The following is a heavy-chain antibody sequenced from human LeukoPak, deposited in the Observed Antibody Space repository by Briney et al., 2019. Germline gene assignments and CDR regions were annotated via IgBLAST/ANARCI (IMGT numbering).Heavy chain of an antibody. CDR2: IKQDGSEK. V-gene: IGHV3-7*01. D-gene: IGHD3-3*01. Sequence: GGSLRLSCAASGFTFSSYWMSWVRQAPGKGLEWVANIKQDGSEKYYVDSVKGRFTISRDNAKNSLYLQMNSLRAEDTAVYYCARGRISRDFWSGSPPSWGQGTLVTVSS. CDR3: ARGRISRDFWSGSPPS. J-gene: IGHJ4*02. CDR1: GFTFSSYW.